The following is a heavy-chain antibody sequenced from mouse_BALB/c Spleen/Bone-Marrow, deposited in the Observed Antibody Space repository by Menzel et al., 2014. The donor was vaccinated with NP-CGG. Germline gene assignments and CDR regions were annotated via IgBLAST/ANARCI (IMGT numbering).Heavy chain of an antibody. J-gene: IGHJ2*01. V-gene: IGHV5-12-1*01. Sequence: EVMLVESGGGLVKPGGSLKLSCAASGFAFSSYDMSWVRQTPEKRLEWVAYISSGGGSTYYPDTVKGRFTIARDNAKXTLYLQMSSLKSEDTAMYYCARHRYYFDYWGQGTTLTVSS. CDR1: GFAFSSYD. CDR3: ARHRYYFDY. CDR2: ISSGGGST.